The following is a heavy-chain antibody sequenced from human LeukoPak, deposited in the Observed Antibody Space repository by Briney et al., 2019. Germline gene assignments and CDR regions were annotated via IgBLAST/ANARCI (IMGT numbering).Heavy chain of an antibody. CDR1: GYTFTSYG. CDR2: ISAYNGNT. D-gene: IGHD6-13*01. Sequence: ASVKVSCKASGYTFTSYGISWVRQAPGQGLEWMGWISAYNGNTSYAQKLQGRVTMTTDTSTSTAYMGLRSLRSDDTAVYYCARGGGPLAAGTLFDPWGQGTLVTVSS. J-gene: IGHJ5*02. CDR3: ARGGGPLAAGTLFDP. V-gene: IGHV1-18*01.